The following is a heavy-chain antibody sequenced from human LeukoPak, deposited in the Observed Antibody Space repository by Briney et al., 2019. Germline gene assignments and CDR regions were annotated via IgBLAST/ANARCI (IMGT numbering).Heavy chain of an antibody. V-gene: IGHV4-34*01. CDR2: INHSGST. Sequence: PSETLSLTCAVYGGSFSGYYWSWIRQPPGKGLEWTGEINHSGSTNYNPSLKSRVTISVDTSKNQFSLKLSSVTAADTAVYYCARGLGRYDDWGQGTLVTVSS. D-gene: IGHD1-26*01. J-gene: IGHJ4*02. CDR1: GGSFSGYY. CDR3: ARGLGRYDD.